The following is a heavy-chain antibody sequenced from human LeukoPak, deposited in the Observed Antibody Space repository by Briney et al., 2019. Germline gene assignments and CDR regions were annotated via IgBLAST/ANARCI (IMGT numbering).Heavy chain of an antibody. CDR2: IYPRDSDT. Sequence: GNSLKISCQGFGYSFATYWIGWVRQVPGKGLEWMGNIYPRDSDTRYSPAFRGQVSISVDKSISTASLQWSSLKASDSATYYCVRRNYYSSGSHYSHFDYWGQGTLVTVSS. D-gene: IGHD3-10*01. V-gene: IGHV5-51*01. CDR1: GYSFATYW. J-gene: IGHJ4*02. CDR3: VRRNYYSSGSHYSHFDY.